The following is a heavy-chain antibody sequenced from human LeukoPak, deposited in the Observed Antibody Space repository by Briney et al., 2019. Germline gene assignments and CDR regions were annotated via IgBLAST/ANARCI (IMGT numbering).Heavy chain of an antibody. Sequence: PGGSLRLSCAASGFTFSTYWMSWVRQAPGKGLGWVANIKPDGSEKYYVDSVEGRFTISRDNAKNSLYLQMNSLRAEDTAIYYCVRAGTSGWDYYNYAMDVWGQGTTVTVSS. CDR2: IKPDGSEK. CDR1: GFTFSTYW. J-gene: IGHJ6*02. V-gene: IGHV3-7*01. CDR3: VRAGTSGWDYYNYAMDV. D-gene: IGHD6-19*01.